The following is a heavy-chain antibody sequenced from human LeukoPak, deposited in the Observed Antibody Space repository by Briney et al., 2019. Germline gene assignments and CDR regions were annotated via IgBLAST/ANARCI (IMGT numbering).Heavy chain of an antibody. D-gene: IGHD2-2*02. J-gene: IGHJ5*02. Sequence: SETLSLTCAVYGGSFSGYYWSWIRQPPGKGLEWIGEINHSGSTNYNPSLKSRVTISVDTSKNQFSLKLSSVTAADTAVYYCARLGDIVVVPAAIEDNWFDPWGQGTLVTVSS. CDR3: ARLGDIVVVPAAIEDNWFDP. CDR1: GGSFSGYY. CDR2: INHSGST. V-gene: IGHV4-34*01.